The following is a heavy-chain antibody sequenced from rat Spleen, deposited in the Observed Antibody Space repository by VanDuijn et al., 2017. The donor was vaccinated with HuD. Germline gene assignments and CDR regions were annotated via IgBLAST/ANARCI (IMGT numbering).Heavy chain of an antibody. Sequence: EVQLMESGGGLVQPGKSLKLSCVASGFTFNVYWMAWIRQAPGKGLEWVASITNTGDTTYYSDSVKGRFTISRDNAISTLYLQMDSLRSEDTATYYCARREYGGFFGYFDYWGQGVMVTVSS. CDR1: GFTFNVYW. D-gene: IGHD1-11*01. J-gene: IGHJ2*01. CDR2: ITNTGDTT. CDR3: ARREYGGFFGYFDY. V-gene: IGHV5-31*01.